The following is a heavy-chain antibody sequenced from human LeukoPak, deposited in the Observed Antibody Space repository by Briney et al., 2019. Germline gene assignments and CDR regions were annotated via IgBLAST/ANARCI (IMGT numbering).Heavy chain of an antibody. J-gene: IGHJ4*02. D-gene: IGHD5-18*01. CDR2: IRQDGGTT. V-gene: IGHV3-7*01. Sequence: PGGSLRLSCAASGFTFTSYWMTWVRQAPGKGLEWLANIRQDGGTTYYGCSVKGRFTISRNNAKNSLFLQMNSLRAEDPAVYYCATSKDTAGGPYWGEGTLVTVSS. CDR3: ATSKDTAGGPY. CDR1: GFTFTSYW.